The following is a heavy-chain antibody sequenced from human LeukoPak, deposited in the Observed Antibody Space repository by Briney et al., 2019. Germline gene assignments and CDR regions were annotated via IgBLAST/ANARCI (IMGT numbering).Heavy chain of an antibody. CDR2: IYYSGST. V-gene: IGHV4-59*01. CDR3: ARAMPYCSSTSCYTSEYYDFWRIYGMDV. CDR1: GGSISSYY. D-gene: IGHD2-2*02. Sequence: SETLSLTCPVSGGSISSYYWSWIRQPPGKGLEWIGYIYYSGSTNYNPSPKSRVTISVDTSKNQFSLKLSSVTAADTAVYYCARAMPYCSSTSCYTSEYYDFWRIYGMDVWGQGTTVTVSS. J-gene: IGHJ6*02.